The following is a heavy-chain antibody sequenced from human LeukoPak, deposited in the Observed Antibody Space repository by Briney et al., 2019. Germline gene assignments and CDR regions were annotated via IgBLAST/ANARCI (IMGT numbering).Heavy chain of an antibody. CDR1: GFTFSSYG. D-gene: IGHD4-17*01. Sequence: GRSLRLSCAASGFTFSSYGMHWVCEAPGKGLEWVAVIWYDGSNKYYADSVKGRFTISRDISKNTLYLQMNSLRAEDTAVYYCARDDYGDYQGRMDVWGKGTTVTVSS. CDR2: IWYDGSNK. CDR3: ARDDYGDYQGRMDV. V-gene: IGHV3-33*01. J-gene: IGHJ6*04.